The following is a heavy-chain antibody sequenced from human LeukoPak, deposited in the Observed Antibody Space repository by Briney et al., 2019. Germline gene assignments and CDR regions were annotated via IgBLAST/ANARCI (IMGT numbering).Heavy chain of an antibody. J-gene: IGHJ4*02. CDR1: GGSISSGSYY. CDR2: IYTSGST. V-gene: IGHV4-61*02. CDR3: ARGYGGYFDY. D-gene: IGHD1-26*01. Sequence: TASETLSLTCTVSGGSISSGSYYWSWIRQPAGKGLEWIGRIYTSGSTNYNPSLKSRVTISVDTSKNQSSLKLSSVTAADTAVYYCARGYGGYFDYWGQGTLVTVSS.